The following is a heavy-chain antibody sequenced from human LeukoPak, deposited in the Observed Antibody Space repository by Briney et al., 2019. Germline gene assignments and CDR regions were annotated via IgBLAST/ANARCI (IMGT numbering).Heavy chain of an antibody. CDR3: AREHGVLLWFGELWGAFDI. Sequence: SQTLSLTRTVSRGSISSGGYYWSWIRQHPGKGLEWIGYIYYSGGTYYNPALKSRVTISVDTSKNQFSLKLSSVTAADTAVYYCAREHGVLLWFGELWGAFDIWGQGTMVTVSS. D-gene: IGHD3-10*01. J-gene: IGHJ3*02. V-gene: IGHV4-31*03. CDR2: IYYSGGT. CDR1: RGSISSGGYY.